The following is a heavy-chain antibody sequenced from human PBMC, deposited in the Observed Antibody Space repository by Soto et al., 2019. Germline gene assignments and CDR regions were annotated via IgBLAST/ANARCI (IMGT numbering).Heavy chain of an antibody. D-gene: IGHD2-15*01. CDR2: IYYSGST. CDR1: GGSISSSSYY. V-gene: IGHV4-39*01. CDR3: GRIVVVVASLTANAFDI. Sequence: SETLSLTCTVSGGSISSSSYYWGWIRQPPGKGLEWIGSIYYSGSTYYNPSLKSRVTISVDTSKNQFYLKLSSVTAADTAVYYCGRIVVVVASLTANAFDIWGQGNMVTVSS. J-gene: IGHJ3*02.